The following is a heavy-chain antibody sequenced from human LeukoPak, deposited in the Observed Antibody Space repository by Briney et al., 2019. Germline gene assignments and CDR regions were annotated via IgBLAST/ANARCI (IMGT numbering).Heavy chain of an antibody. Sequence: GRSLRLSCAASGFTFSSYWMSWVRQAPGKGLEWVAYISSGSGTIYYADSLKGRFTISRDNAKNSLYLQMNSLRAEDTAVFYCARALTSNWSYINNWGQGTLVTVSS. CDR3: ARALTSNWSYINN. D-gene: IGHD6-13*01. CDR2: ISSGSGTI. J-gene: IGHJ4*02. CDR1: GFTFSSYW. V-gene: IGHV3-48*01.